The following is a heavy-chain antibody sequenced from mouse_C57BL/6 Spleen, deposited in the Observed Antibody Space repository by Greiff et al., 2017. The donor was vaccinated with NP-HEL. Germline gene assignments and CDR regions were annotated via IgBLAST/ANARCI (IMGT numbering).Heavy chain of an antibody. CDR1: GYAFTNYL. J-gene: IGHJ1*03. CDR3: GREGSSYAIDV. V-gene: IGHV1-54*01. CDR2: INPGSGGT. D-gene: IGHD1-1*01. Sequence: QVQLQQSGAELVRPGTSVKVSCKASGYAFTNYLIEWVKQRPGQGLEWIGVINPGSGGTNYNEKFKGKATLTADKSSSTAYMQLSSLTSEDSAVYFCGREGSSYAIDVWGTGTTVTVSS.